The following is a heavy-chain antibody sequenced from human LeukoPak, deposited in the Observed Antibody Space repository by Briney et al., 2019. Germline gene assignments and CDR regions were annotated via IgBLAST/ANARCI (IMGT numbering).Heavy chain of an antibody. CDR3: ARSLRVRGVPDYMDV. V-gene: IGHV3-53*01. CDR2: IHKNAIT. Sequence: GGSLRLSCAASGFTVSSNYMGWVRQAPGKGLEWVSVIHKNAITSYADTVKGRFTISRDNSKNTLYLQMNNLRVDDTAVYYCARSLRVRGVPDYMDVWGKGTTVTISS. D-gene: IGHD3-10*01. J-gene: IGHJ6*03. CDR1: GFTVSSNY.